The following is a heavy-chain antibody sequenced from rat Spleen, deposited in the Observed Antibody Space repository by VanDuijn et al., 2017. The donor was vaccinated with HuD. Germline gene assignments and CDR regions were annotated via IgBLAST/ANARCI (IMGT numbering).Heavy chain of an antibody. CDR1: GYSITSNY. D-gene: IGHD1-9*01. J-gene: IGHJ2*01. CDR2: ISYSGST. Sequence: EVQLQESGPGLVKPSQSLSLTCSVTGYSITSNYWGWIRKFPGNKMEWIGHISYSGSTSYNPSLKSRISITRDTSKNQFFLQVNSVTTEDTATYYCARRNYGYTDYFDYWGQGVMVTVSS. CDR3: ARRNYGYTDYFDY. V-gene: IGHV3-1*01.